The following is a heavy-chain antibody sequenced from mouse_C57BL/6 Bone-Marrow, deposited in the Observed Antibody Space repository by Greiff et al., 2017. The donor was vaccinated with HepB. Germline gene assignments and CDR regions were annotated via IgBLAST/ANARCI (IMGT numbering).Heavy chain of an antibody. D-gene: IGHD2-4*01. CDR3: ARHPIYYDYDVWFAY. V-gene: IGHV5-6*01. J-gene: IGHJ3*01. CDR2: ISSGGSYT. CDR1: GFTFSSYG. Sequence: EVQVVESGGDLVKPGGSLKLSCAASGFTFSSYGMSWVRQTPDKRLEWVATISSGGSYTYYPDSVKGRFTISRDNAKNTLYLQMSSLKSEDTAMYYCARHPIYYDYDVWFAYWGQGTLVTVSA.